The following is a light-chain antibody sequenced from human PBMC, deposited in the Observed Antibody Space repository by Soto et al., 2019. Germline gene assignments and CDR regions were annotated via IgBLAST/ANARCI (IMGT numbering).Light chain of an antibody. Sequence: QSALTQPPSVSGSPGQSVTISCTGTSSDVGSYNRVSWYKQPPGAAPKLVIYEVIHRPSGVPDRFSGSKSGNTASLTISGLQAEDEADFYCYSYTSSSTYGFGTGTKLTVL. CDR1: SSDVGSYNR. CDR2: EVI. V-gene: IGLV2-18*02. J-gene: IGLJ1*01. CDR3: YSYTSSSTYG.